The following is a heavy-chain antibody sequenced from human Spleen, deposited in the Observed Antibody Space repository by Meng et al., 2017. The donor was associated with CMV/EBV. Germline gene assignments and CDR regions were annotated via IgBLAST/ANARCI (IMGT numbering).Heavy chain of an antibody. CDR1: GYTFTSYD. D-gene: IGHD2-21*02. CDR3: ARTQTAAYYYAMDV. V-gene: IGHV1-8*02. J-gene: IGHJ6*02. Sequence: ASVKVSCKASGYTFTSYDINWVRQATGQGLEWMGWMNPNSGNTGYAQKFQGRVTMTRNTSISTAYMELSSLRAEDTAVYYCARTQTAAYYYAMDVWGQGTTVTVSS. CDR2: MNPNSGNT.